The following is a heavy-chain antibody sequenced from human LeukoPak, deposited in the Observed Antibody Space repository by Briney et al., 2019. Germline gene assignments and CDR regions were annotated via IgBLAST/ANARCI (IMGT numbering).Heavy chain of an antibody. D-gene: IGHD3-10*01. CDR2: ISSSGSTI. CDR1: GFTFSSYE. V-gene: IGHV3-48*03. J-gene: IGHJ6*02. Sequence: PGGSLRLSCAASGFTFSSYEMNWVRQAPGKGLEWVSYISSSGSTIYYADSVKGRFTISRDNAKNSLYLQMNSLRAEDTAVYYCARDRSLLWFGEYQYYYYGMDVWGQGTTVTVSS. CDR3: ARDRSLLWFGEYQYYYYGMDV.